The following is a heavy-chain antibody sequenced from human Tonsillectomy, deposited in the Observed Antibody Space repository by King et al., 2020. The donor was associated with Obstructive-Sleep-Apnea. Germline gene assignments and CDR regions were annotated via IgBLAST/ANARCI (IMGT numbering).Heavy chain of an antibody. CDR2: ILYDGSNT. V-gene: IGHV3-30*03. CDR3: ASPDGSGSHPTYYDY. CDR1: GYTISNYG. J-gene: IGHJ4*02. Sequence: QLVQSGGGVVQPGRSLRLSCAASGYTISNYGMHWVRQAPGKGLEWVAIILYDGSNTYYADSVKGRFTISRDNSKNTLYLQMNSLRSEDTAVYYCASPDGSGSHPTYYDYWGQGTLVTVSS. D-gene: IGHD3-10*01.